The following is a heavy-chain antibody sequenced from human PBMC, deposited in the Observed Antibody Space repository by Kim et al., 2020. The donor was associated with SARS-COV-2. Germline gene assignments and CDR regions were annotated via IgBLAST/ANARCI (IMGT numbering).Heavy chain of an antibody. Sequence: SETLSLTCAVYGGSFSGYYWSWIRQPPGKGLEWIGEINHSGSTNYNPSLKSRVTISVDTSKNQFSLKLSSVTAADTAVYYCARGNPSRITMIVVATSGRRYFDYWGQGTLVTVSS. CDR1: GGSFSGYY. J-gene: IGHJ4*02. CDR2: INHSGST. V-gene: IGHV4-34*01. D-gene: IGHD3-22*01. CDR3: ARGNPSRITMIVVATSGRRYFDY.